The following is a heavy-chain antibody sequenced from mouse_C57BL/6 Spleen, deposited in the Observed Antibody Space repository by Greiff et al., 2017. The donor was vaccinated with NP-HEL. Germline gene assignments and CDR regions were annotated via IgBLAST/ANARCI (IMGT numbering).Heavy chain of an antibody. CDR1: GYSFTDYN. CDR3: ALYSNYEGYYAMDY. Sequence: EVQLQQSGPELVKPGASVKLSCKASGYSFTDYNMNWVKQSNEKSLEWIGVINPNYGTTSYIQKFKGKATLTVDQSSSTAYMQLNSLTSEDSAVYYCALYSNYEGYYAMDYWGQGTSVTVSS. V-gene: IGHV1-39*01. D-gene: IGHD2-5*01. CDR2: INPNYGTT. J-gene: IGHJ4*01.